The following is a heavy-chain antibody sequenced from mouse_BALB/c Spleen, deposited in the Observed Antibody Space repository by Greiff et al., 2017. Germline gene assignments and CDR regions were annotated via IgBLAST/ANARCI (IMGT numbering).Heavy chain of an antibody. V-gene: IGHV3-2*02. J-gene: IGHJ3*01. Sequence: EVQLQESGPGLVKPSQSLSLTCTVTGYSITSDYAWNWIRQFPGNKLEWMGYISYSGSTSYNPSLKSRISITRDTSKNQFFLQLNSVTTEDTATYYCARSGTKAYWGQGTLVTVSA. CDR3: ARSGTKAY. CDR2: ISYSGST. D-gene: IGHD4-1*01. CDR1: GYSITSDYA.